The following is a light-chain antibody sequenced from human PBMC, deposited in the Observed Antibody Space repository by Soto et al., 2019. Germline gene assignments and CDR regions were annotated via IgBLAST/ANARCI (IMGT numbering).Light chain of an antibody. J-gene: IGLJ2*01. Sequence: NFMLTQPHSVSESPGKTVTISCTRSSGSIASNYVQWYQQRPGSAPTTVIYEDNQRPSGVPDRFSGSIDSSSNSASLTISGLKTEDEADYYCQSYDSTYVVFGGGTKLT. V-gene: IGLV6-57*04. CDR1: SGSIASNY. CDR2: EDN. CDR3: QSYDSTYVV.